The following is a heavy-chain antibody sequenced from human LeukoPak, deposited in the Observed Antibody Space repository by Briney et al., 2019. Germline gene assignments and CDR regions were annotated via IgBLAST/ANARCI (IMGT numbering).Heavy chain of an antibody. V-gene: IGHV1-8*01. D-gene: IGHD6-13*01. CDR3: AILAGISWPLFHLYGMGV. J-gene: IGHJ6*01. CDR1: GYTFTSYD. CDR2: MNPNNGNT. Sequence: ASVKVSCKASGYTFTSYDINWVRQATGQGLEWMGWMNPNNGNTGYAQKFQGRVTMTRSTSISTAYMELSCLRAEDTSVYYRAILAGISWPLFHLYGMGVGGQGTTDTVFS.